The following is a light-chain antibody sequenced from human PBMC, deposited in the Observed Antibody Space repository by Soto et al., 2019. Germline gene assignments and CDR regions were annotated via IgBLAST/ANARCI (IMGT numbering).Light chain of an antibody. J-gene: IGKJ1*01. CDR3: QQYTNWPPWT. CDR2: DAS. CDR1: QSVSNN. V-gene: IGKV3-15*01. Sequence: ILMTQSPATLSVSPGERATLSFSASQSVSNNLAWYQQKPGQAPRLLIYDASTRATGIPARFSGSGSGRAFTLTISGLQSEDFAVYYCQQYTNWPPWTFGQGTKVEIK.